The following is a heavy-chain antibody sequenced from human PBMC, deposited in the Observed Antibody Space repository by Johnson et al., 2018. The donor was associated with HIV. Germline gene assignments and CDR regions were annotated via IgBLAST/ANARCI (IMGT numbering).Heavy chain of an antibody. CDR2: ISSRGSSI. J-gene: IGHJ3*02. D-gene: IGHD6-6*01. V-gene: IGHV3-48*01. CDR3: AREGLKQLERGDGDAFDM. Sequence: VQLVESGGGVVQPGRSLRLSCAASGFTFSSYAMHWVRQVPGKGLEWVSYISSRGSSIYYADSVKGRFTISRDNSKNTLYLQMNSLRAEDTAVYYCAREGLKQLERGDGDAFDMWGQGTMVTVSS. CDR1: GFTFSSYA.